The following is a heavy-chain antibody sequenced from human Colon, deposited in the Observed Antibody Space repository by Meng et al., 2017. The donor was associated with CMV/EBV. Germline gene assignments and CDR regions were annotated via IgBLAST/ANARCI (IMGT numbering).Heavy chain of an antibody. V-gene: IGHV3-74*01. CDR1: GFTFSSYW. CDR3: AGSESSNKFDY. J-gene: IGHJ4*02. CDR2: IDSDESNTSDESKT. D-gene: IGHD6-6*01. Sequence: GGSLRLSCAASGFTFSSYWMHWVRQAPGKGLVWVARIDSDESNTSDESKTRYADSVKGRFTISRDNAKNTLYLQMNSLRADDTAIYYCAGSESSNKFDYWGQGTLVTVSS.